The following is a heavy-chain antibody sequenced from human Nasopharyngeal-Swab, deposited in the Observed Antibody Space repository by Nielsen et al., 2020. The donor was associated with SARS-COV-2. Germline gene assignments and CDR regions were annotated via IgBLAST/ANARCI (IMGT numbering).Heavy chain of an antibody. D-gene: IGHD2-2*01. Sequence: GESLKISCAASGFTVSNNYMSWVRQAPGKGLEWVGFIRSKAYGGTTEYAASVKGRFTISRDDSKSIAYLQMSGLKTEDTAVYYCSRSQYGYVDYWGQGTLVTVSS. CDR1: GFTVSNNY. CDR3: SRSQYGYVDY. V-gene: IGHV3-49*04. J-gene: IGHJ4*02. CDR2: IRSKAYGGTT.